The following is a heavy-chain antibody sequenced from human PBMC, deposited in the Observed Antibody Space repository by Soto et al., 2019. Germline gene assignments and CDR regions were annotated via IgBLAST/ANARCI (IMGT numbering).Heavy chain of an antibody. Sequence: SETLSLTCDVSGGSISSGAYSWSWIRQPPGKGLEWIGYFYHSGSTYYHPSLKSRVTISVDRSKNQFSLKLSSVTAADTAVYYCARVQVGEYSSSPIAWVYYYYYYGMDVWGQGTTVTVSS. CDR3: ARVQVGEYSSSPIAWVYYYYYYGMDV. CDR2: FYHSGST. V-gene: IGHV4-30-2*01. CDR1: GGSISSGAYS. D-gene: IGHD6-6*01. J-gene: IGHJ6*02.